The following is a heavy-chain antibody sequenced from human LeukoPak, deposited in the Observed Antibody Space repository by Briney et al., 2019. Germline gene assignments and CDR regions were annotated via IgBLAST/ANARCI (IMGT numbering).Heavy chain of an antibody. CDR2: IYYSGST. CDR1: GGSISSYY. CDR3: ARGPLRHYYGSGDDAFDI. Sequence: KPSETLSLTCTVSGGSISSYYWSWIRQSPGKGLEWIGYIYYSGSTNYNPSLKSRVTTSVDTSKNQFSLKLSSVTAADTAVYYCARGPLRHYYGSGDDAFDIWGQGTMVTVSS. V-gene: IGHV4-59*01. J-gene: IGHJ3*02. D-gene: IGHD3-10*01.